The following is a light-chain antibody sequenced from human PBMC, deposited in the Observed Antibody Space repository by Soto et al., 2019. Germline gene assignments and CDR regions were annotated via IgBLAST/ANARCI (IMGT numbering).Light chain of an antibody. V-gene: IGKV1-6*01. CDR3: LQEYSYPRT. CDR1: QAIRTD. CDR2: GTS. Sequence: AIQMTQSPSSLSASVGDRVTITCRASQAIRTDLGWYQQRPGKAPKLLIYGTSNLQSGVPSRFSGSGSGTDFTFTINSLQPEDFATYYCLQEYSYPRTFGQGTKVDIK. J-gene: IGKJ1*01.